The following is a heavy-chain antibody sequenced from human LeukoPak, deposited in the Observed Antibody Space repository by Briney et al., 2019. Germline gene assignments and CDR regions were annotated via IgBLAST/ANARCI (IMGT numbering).Heavy chain of an antibody. CDR3: ARDHHRRLYDSQARDTFDI. CDR1: GFTFSSYS. J-gene: IGHJ3*02. V-gene: IGHV3-21*01. CDR2: ISSSSSYI. D-gene: IGHD3-22*01. Sequence: GGSLRLSCAASGFTFSSYSMNWVRQAPGKGLEWVSSISSSSSYIYYADSVKGRFSISRDNAKNSLYLQMSSLRAEDTAVYYCARDHHRRLYDSQARDTFDIWGQGTMVTVSS.